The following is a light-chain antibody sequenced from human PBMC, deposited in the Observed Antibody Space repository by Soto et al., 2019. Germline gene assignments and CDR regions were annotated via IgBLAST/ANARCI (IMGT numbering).Light chain of an antibody. V-gene: IGLV2-14*01. CDR2: EVS. CDR3: SSYTSSSTRV. Sequence: QSALTQPASVSGSPGQSITISCTGTSSDVGGFNYVSWYQQHPGKAPKLMVYEVSNRPSGVSNRFSGSKSGNTASLTISGLQADDEADYYCSSYTSSSTRVFGTVTKLTVL. J-gene: IGLJ1*01. CDR1: SSDVGGFNY.